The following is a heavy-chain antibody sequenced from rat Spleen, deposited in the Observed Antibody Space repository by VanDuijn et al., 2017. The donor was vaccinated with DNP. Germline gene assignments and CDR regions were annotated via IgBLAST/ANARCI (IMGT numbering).Heavy chain of an antibody. Sequence: EVQLVESGGGLVQPGRSLKVSCAASGLIFSNYDMAWVRQAPAKGLEWVASISTDGDSTYYRDSVKGRFTVSRDNAKSTLYLQMDSLRSEDTATYYCERHPPWWYWGQGVMVTVSS. D-gene: IGHD1-1*01. CDR1: GLIFSNYD. J-gene: IGHJ2*01. CDR2: ISTDGDST. V-gene: IGHV5-25*01. CDR3: ERHPPWWY.